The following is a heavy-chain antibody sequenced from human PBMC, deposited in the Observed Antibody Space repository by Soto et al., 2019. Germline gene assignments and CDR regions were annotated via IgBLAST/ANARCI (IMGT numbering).Heavy chain of an antibody. CDR3: ARQSVSSPFGELFLSHEYYHMDV. V-gene: IGHV4-39*01. J-gene: IGHJ6*03. CDR1: GGSISSSSYY. Sequence: SETLSLTCTVSGGSISSSSYYWGWIRQPPGKGLEWIGSIYYSGSTYYNPSLKSRVTISVDTSKNQFSLKLSSVTAADTAVYYCARQSVSSPFGELFLSHEYYHMDVWGKGTTVTVSS. CDR2: IYYSGST. D-gene: IGHD3-10*01.